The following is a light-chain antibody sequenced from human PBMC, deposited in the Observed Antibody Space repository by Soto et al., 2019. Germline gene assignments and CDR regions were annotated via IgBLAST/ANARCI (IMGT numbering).Light chain of an antibody. CDR2: DVS. CDR3: CSYAGSYTYV. V-gene: IGLV2-11*01. J-gene: IGLJ1*01. Sequence: SALTQPRSVSGSPGQSVTISFTGNSSDVGGYTYVSWYQQHPGKAPKLMIYDVSKRPSGVPDRFSGSKSGNTASLTISGLQAEDEADYYCCSYAGSYTYVFGTGTKVTV. CDR1: SSDVGGYTY.